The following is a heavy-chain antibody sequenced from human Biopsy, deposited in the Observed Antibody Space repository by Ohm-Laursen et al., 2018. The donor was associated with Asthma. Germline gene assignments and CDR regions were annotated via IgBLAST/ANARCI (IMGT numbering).Heavy chain of an antibody. Sequence: GSSVKVSCKASGYTFINYAIHWVRQAPGQRLEWMGWINAGNGNTKYSQKFQGRVTISRDTSASTAYMDLSSLRSEDTAVYYCARTYYDFLTGQVNDAIAMWGQGTMVTVSS. CDR2: INAGNGNT. CDR3: ARTYYDFLTGQVNDAIAM. D-gene: IGHD3-9*01. CDR1: GYTFINYA. V-gene: IGHV1-3*01. J-gene: IGHJ3*02.